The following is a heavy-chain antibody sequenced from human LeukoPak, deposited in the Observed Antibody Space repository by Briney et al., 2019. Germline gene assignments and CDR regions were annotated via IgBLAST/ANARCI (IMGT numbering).Heavy chain of an antibody. CDR1: GYTFTDYY. CDR2: VDPEDGET. V-gene: IGHV1-69-2*01. Sequence: GATVKISCKASGYTFTDYYMHWVQQAPGKGLEWMGRVDPEDGETIYAEKFQGRVTITADTSTDTAYMELSSLRSEDTAVYYCAPMFTMISSGYFQHWGQGTLVTVSS. J-gene: IGHJ1*01. D-gene: IGHD3-22*01. CDR3: APMFTMISSGYFQH.